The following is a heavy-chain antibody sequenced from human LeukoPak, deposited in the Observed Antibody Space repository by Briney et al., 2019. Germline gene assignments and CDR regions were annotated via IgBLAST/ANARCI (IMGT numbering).Heavy chain of an antibody. D-gene: IGHD7-27*01. V-gene: IGHV3-30*18. CDR1: GFTFSSYG. Sequence: QPGRSLRLSCAASGFTFSSYGMHWVRQAPGKGLEWVAVISYDGSNKYYADSVKGRFTISRDNSKNTLYLQMNSLRAEDTAVYYCAKDLGSGYSRTSTDYWGQGTLITVSS. CDR2: ISYDGSNK. J-gene: IGHJ4*02. CDR3: AKDLGSGYSRTSTDY.